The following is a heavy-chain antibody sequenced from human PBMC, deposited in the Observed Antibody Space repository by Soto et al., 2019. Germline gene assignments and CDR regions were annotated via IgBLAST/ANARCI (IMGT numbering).Heavy chain of an antibody. J-gene: IGHJ6*03. CDR3: AKASGGDYVYYYYYYMDV. CDR1: GFTFDDYA. D-gene: IGHD2-21*02. V-gene: IGHV3-9*01. Sequence: GGSLRLSCAASGFTFDDYAMHWVRQAPGKGLEWVSGISWNSGSIGYADSVKGRFTISRDNAKNSLYLQMNSLRAEDTALYYCAKASGGDYVYYYYYYMDVWGKGTTVTVSS. CDR2: ISWNSGSI.